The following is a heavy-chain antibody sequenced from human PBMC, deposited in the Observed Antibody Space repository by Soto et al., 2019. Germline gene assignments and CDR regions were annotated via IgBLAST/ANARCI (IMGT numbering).Heavy chain of an antibody. CDR1: GFTFSSYA. CDR2: ISGSGGST. CDR3: AKVGPYYSGSGSSVIDAFDI. J-gene: IGHJ3*02. V-gene: IGHV3-23*01. Sequence: EVQLLESGGGLVQPGGSLRLSCAASGFTFSSYAMSWVRQAPGKGLEWVSAISGSGGSTYYADSVKGRFTISRDNSKNTRYLQMNSLRAEDTAVYYCAKVGPYYSGSGSSVIDAFDIWGQGTMVTVSS. D-gene: IGHD3-10*01.